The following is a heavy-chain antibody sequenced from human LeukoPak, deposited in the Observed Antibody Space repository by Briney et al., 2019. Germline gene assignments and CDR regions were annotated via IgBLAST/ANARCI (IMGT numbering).Heavy chain of an antibody. D-gene: IGHD6-19*01. CDR3: ARDLGSGWFRRGIDY. CDR2: INHSGST. J-gene: IGHJ4*02. V-gene: IGHV4-34*01. CDR1: GGSFSGYY. Sequence: PSETLSLTCAVYGGSFSGYYWSWIRQPPGKGLEWIGEINHSGSTNYNPSLKSRVTISVDTSKNQFSLKLSSVTDADTAVYYCARDLGSGWFRRGIDYWGQGTLVTVSS.